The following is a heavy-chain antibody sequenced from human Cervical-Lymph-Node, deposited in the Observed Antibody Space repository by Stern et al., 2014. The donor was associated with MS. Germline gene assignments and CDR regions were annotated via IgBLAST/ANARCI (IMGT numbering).Heavy chain of an antibody. J-gene: IGHJ1*01. CDR3: ATAPMYFYTSGSYDF. D-gene: IGHD3-10*01. CDR2: VSYDESKK. Sequence: VQLVESGGGVVQPGRSLRLSCVASEFTFSIYGMYWVRQAPGKGLEWVAVVSYDESKKYYADSVKGLFTISRDNSKNTLYLQMNSLRTEDTAMYYCATAPMYFYTSGSYDFWGQGTLVTVSS. CDR1: EFTFSIYG. V-gene: IGHV3-30*03.